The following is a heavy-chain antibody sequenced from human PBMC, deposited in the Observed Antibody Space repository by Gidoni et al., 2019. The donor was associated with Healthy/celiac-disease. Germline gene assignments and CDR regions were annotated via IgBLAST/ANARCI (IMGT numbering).Heavy chain of an antibody. CDR1: GGSFSGYY. Sequence: QVQLQQWGAGLLKPSETLSLTCAVYGGSFSGYYWSWIRQPPGKGLEWIGEINHSGSTNYNPSLKSGVTISVDTSKNQFSLKLSSVTAADTAVYYCARFRSGVLDYWGQGTLVTVSS. V-gene: IGHV4-34*01. CDR3: ARFRSGVLDY. J-gene: IGHJ4*02. D-gene: IGHD3-10*01. CDR2: INHSGST.